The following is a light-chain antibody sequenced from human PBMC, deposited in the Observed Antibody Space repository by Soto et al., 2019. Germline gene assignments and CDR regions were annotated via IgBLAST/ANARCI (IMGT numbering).Light chain of an antibody. CDR3: QSYDSSLSGSK. V-gene: IGLV1-40*01. CDR2: GNS. J-gene: IGLJ2*01. CDR1: SSNIGAGYD. Sequence: QSVLTQPPSVSGAPGQRVTISCTGSSSNIGAGYDVTWYQQLPGTAPKLLIYGNSNRPSGVPDRFSASKSGTSASLAITGLQAEDEADYYCQSYDSSLSGSKFGGGTKLTVL.